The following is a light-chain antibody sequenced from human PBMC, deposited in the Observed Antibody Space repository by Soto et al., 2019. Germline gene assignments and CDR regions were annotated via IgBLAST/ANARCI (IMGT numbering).Light chain of an antibody. J-gene: IGLJ3*02. CDR3: SSFASSNTWV. CDR2: EVT. V-gene: IGLV2-8*01. Sequence: QSALTQPPSASGSPGQSVTISCTGTSSDVGAYNYVSWYQQHAGKAPKLVIYEVTKRPSGVSDRFSGSKSANTASLTVSGLQAEDEADYYGSSFASSNTWVFGGGTKLTVL. CDR1: SSDVGAYNY.